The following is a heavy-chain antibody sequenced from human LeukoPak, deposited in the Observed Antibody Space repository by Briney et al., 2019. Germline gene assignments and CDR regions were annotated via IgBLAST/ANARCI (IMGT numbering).Heavy chain of an antibody. J-gene: IGHJ3*02. D-gene: IGHD3-9*01. CDR3: ARDEAYYDILTGYRYNDAFDI. CDR1: GYTFTSYG. CDR2: ISAYNGNT. V-gene: IGHV1-18*01. Sequence: ASVKVSCKASGYTFTSYGISWVRQAPGQGLEWMGWISAYNGNTNYAQKLQGRVTMTTDTSTSTAYMELRSLRSDDTAVYYCARDEAYYDILTGYRYNDAFDIWGQETMVTVSS.